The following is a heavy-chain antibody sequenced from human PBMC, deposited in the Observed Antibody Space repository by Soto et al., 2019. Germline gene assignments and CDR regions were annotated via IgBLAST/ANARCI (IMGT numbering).Heavy chain of an antibody. D-gene: IGHD2-8*01. Sequence: GASVKVSCKASGGTFSSYTISWVRQAPGQGLEWMGRIIPILGIANYAQKFQGRVTITADKSTSTAYMELSSLRSEDTAVYYCARDGVGGAPNVFDIWGKGKRVTVSS. CDR2: IIPILGIA. CDR3: ARDGVGGAPNVFDI. V-gene: IGHV1-69*04. J-gene: IGHJ3*02. CDR1: GGTFSSYT.